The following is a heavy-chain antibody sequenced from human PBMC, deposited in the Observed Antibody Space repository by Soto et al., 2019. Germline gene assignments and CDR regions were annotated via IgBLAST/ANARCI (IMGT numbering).Heavy chain of an antibody. V-gene: IGHV3-15*07. CDR1: GFIFRNAW. CDR2: VKSEPDGGAI. D-gene: IGHD2-15*01. Sequence: EVQLIESGGGLVKPGGSLRLSCAASGFIFRNAWMHWVRQAPGKGLQWVGRVKSEPDGGAIDYAPPLKGRFTISRDDSMITVFLHISDLKNEDTGVYYCNTYWAENQNPHVDYWGKGTLVVVSS. J-gene: IGHJ4*02. CDR3: NTYWAENQNPHVDY.